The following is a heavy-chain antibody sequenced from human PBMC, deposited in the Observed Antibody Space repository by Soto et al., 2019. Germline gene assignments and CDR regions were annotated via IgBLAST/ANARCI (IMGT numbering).Heavy chain of an antibody. CDR1: GYTFTRSG. Sequence: QVQLVQSGAEVKKPGASVKVSCKASGYTFTRSGISWVRQAPGQGLEWMGWISTYNGDTNYAQTFQGRVTMTTDTSTSRVQMEVRSRRSDDTAVYYCAREGVAPYYYYGMDVWGQGTPVTVSS. CDR3: AREGVAPYYYYGMDV. J-gene: IGHJ6*02. CDR2: ISTYNGDT. V-gene: IGHV1-18*01. D-gene: IGHD5-12*01.